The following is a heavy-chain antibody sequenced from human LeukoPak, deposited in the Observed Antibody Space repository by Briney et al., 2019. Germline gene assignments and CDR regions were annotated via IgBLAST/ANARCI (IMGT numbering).Heavy chain of an antibody. CDR1: GVSFGSYY. D-gene: IGHD6-13*01. CDR2: IDYSGST. J-gene: IGHJ4*02. Sequence: AETLSLTCTISGVSFGSYYWTWVRQPPGKGLEWIGYIDYSGSTNYNPSFKSRVTMSVDTSKNQFSLKLSSVTAADTAVYFCARHGGSWTFDYWGQGTLVTVSS. V-gene: IGHV4-59*08. CDR3: ARHGGSWTFDY.